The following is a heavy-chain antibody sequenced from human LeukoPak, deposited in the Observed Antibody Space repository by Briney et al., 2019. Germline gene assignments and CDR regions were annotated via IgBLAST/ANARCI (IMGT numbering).Heavy chain of an antibody. V-gene: IGHV3-33*01. CDR3: ARDPSRYSGDY. CDR1: GFTFSNYG. D-gene: IGHD5-18*01. J-gene: IGHJ4*02. Sequence: GGSLRLSCAASGFTFSNYGFHWVRQAPGKGLEWVAAMWADGIQKYYSDAVTGRFTVSRDNSQNMLFLQMNSLRVEDTAVYYCARDPSRYSGDYWGPGTLVSVSS. CDR2: MWADGIQK.